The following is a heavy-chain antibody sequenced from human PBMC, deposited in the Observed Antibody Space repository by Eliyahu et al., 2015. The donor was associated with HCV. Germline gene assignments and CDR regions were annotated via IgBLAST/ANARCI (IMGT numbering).Heavy chain of an antibody. CDR2: ISSRSTYK. CDR3: AKESSGDSFDY. J-gene: IGHJ4*02. D-gene: IGHD3-22*01. V-gene: IGHV3-21*04. CDR1: GFTFSSYN. Sequence: EVQLVESGGGLVKPGGSLRLSCAASGFTFSSYNMNWVRQAPGKGLEWVSSISSRSTYKNYADSVKGRFTISRDNAKNSLYLQMNSLRAEDTAMYYCAKESSGDSFDYWGQGTLVTVSS.